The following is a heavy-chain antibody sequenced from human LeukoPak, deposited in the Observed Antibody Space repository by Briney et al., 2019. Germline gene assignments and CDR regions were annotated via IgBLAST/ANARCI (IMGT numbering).Heavy chain of an antibody. D-gene: IGHD3-9*01. J-gene: IGHJ6*02. Sequence: NPGGSLRLSCATSGFTFISYWMHWVRQAPGKGLEWVSNVNSDESTIHYADSVKGRFTISRDNAKNSLYLQMNSLRAEDTAVYYCARPSHYDILTGPPYYYGMDVWGQGTTVTVSS. V-gene: IGHV3-74*01. CDR3: ARPSHYDILTGPPYYYGMDV. CDR2: VNSDESTI. CDR1: GFTFISYW.